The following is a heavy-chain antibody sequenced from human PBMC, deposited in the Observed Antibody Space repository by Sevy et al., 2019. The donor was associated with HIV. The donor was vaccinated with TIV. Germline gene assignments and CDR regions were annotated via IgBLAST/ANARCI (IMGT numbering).Heavy chain of an antibody. V-gene: IGHV3-30*18. J-gene: IGHJ4*02. CDR2: ISYDGSSQ. CDR1: GFTFQTFG. D-gene: IGHD3-22*01. CDR3: AKDVVGGYYDSSGYSDH. Sequence: GGSLRLSCSAFGFTFQTFGMHWVRQAPGKGPEWLAVISYDGSSQNYADSVKGRFTISRDNAKNTLHLQMNSLRAEDTAVYYCAKDVVGGYYDSSGYSDHWDQGTLVTVSS.